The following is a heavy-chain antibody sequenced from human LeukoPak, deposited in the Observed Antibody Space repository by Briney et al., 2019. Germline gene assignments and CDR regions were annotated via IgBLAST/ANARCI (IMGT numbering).Heavy chain of an antibody. CDR1: GGSISGWY. J-gene: IGHJ4*02. CDR2: IYHSGST. D-gene: IGHD1/OR15-1a*01. V-gene: IGHV4-59*12. Sequence: SETLSLTCTVSGGSISGWYWSWIRQPPGKGLEWIGYIYHSGSTYYNPSLKSRVTISVDRSKSQFSLKLSSVTAADTAMYYCARDVNSRFDYWGQGTLVTVSS. CDR3: ARDVNSRFDY.